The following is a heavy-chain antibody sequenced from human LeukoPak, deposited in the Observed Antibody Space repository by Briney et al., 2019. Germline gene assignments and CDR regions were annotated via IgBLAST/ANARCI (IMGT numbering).Heavy chain of an antibody. CDR1: GFTFSSYS. CDR3: ARDDSHGYHFFDS. CDR2: ISGSGEFI. V-gene: IGHV3-21*01. Sequence: PGGSLRLSCAASGFTFSSYSMNWVRQAPGKGLEWVSSISGSGEFIYYADSLKGRFTISRDNGKNSLYLQMNSLRAEDTAVYFCARDDSHGYHFFDSWGQGTLVTVSS. J-gene: IGHJ4*02. D-gene: IGHD3-22*01.